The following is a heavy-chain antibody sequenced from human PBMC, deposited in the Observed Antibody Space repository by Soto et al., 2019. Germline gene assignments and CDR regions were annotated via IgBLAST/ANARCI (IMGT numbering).Heavy chain of an antibody. J-gene: IGHJ4*02. CDR1: GFTFSSYA. V-gene: IGHV3-23*01. CDR3: ATDDGGGGSYDY. D-gene: IGHD1-26*01. CDR2: ISGSGGST. Sequence: GGSLRLSCAASGFTFSSYAMSWVRQGPGTGLEWVSAISGSGGSTYYADSVKGRFTIYRDKSKNTLYLHMNSLRAEDTAVHYCATDDGGGGSYDYWGQGTLVTVSS.